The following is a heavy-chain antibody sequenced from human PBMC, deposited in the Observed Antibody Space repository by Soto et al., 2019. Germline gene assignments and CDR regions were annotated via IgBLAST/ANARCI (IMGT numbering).Heavy chain of an antibody. D-gene: IGHD2-15*01. Sequence: TLSLTCTVSGGSISSGGYYWSWIRQHPGKGLEWIGYIYYSGSTYYNPSLKSRVTISVDTSKNQFSLKLSSVTAADTAVYYCAREGCSGGSCYSYFDYWGQGTLVTVSS. CDR2: IYYSGST. V-gene: IGHV4-31*03. CDR3: AREGCSGGSCYSYFDY. J-gene: IGHJ4*02. CDR1: GGSISSGGYY.